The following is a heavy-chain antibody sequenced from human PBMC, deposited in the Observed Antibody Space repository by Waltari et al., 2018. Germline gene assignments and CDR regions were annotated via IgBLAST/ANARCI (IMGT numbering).Heavy chain of an antibody. CDR2: INAGNGNT. J-gene: IGHJ4*02. CDR3: ARASARGQQLGIDY. CDR1: GYTFTSSA. Sequence: QVQLVQSGAEVKKPGASVKVSCKASGYTFTSSAMHWVRQAPGQRLEWMGWINAGNGNTKYSQKFQGRVTITRDTSASTAYMELSSLRSEDTAVYYCARASARGQQLGIDYWGQGTLVTVSS. V-gene: IGHV1-3*01. D-gene: IGHD6-13*01.